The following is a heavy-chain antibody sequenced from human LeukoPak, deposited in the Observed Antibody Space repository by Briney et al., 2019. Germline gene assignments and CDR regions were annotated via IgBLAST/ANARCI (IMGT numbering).Heavy chain of an antibody. J-gene: IGHJ4*02. CDR1: GGSISSYY. V-gene: IGHV4-59*01. CDR2: IYFSGST. CDR3: ARGPGIAAAGTISENDY. D-gene: IGHD6-13*01. Sequence: SETLSLTCTVSGGSISSYYWSWIRQPPGKGLEWIGYIYFSGSTNYNPSLKSRVTISVDTSRNQFSLQLSSVTAADTAVYYCARGPGIAAAGTISENDYWGQGTLVTVSS.